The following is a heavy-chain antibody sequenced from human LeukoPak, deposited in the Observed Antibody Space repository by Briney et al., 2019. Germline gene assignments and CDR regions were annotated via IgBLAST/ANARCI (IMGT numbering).Heavy chain of an antibody. CDR3: AKDLVPFGELLNPVDY. J-gene: IGHJ4*02. CDR1: GFTFSSYG. D-gene: IGHD3-10*01. V-gene: IGHV3-30*02. CDR2: IRYDGSNK. Sequence: PGGSLRLSCAASGFTFSSYGMHWVRQAPGKGLEWVAFIRYDGSNKYYADSVKGRFTISRDNSKNTLYLQMNSLRAEDTAVYYCAKDLVPFGELLNPVDYWGQGTLVTVSS.